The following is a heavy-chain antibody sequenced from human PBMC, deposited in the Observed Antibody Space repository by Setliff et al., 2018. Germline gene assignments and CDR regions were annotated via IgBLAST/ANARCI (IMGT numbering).Heavy chain of an antibody. CDR1: RFTFSNYW. CDR2: ISSSSNTI. CDR3: GGSPGVWNY. J-gene: IGHJ4*02. V-gene: IGHV3-48*04. D-gene: IGHD1-26*01. Sequence: PGGSLRLSCAASRFTFSNYWMSWVRQAPGRGLEWVSYISSSSNTIYYADSVKGRFTISRDNAKNSLYLQMNSLRAEDTAVYYCGGSPGVWNYWGQGTLVTAPQ.